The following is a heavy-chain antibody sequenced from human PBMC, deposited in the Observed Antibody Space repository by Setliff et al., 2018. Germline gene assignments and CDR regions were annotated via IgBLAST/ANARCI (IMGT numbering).Heavy chain of an antibody. J-gene: IGHJ6*02. CDR1: GYTFTSYG. CDR2: ISAYNGNT. CDR3: GRQQLAYYYYYYGMDV. Sequence: ASVKVSCKASGYTFTSYGISWVRQAPGQGLEWMGWISAYNGNTNYAQKLQGRVTMTTDTSTGTAYKELRRLRSDDTAVYYCGRQQLAYYYYYYGMDVWGQGTTVTVS. V-gene: IGHV1-18*01. D-gene: IGHD6-13*01.